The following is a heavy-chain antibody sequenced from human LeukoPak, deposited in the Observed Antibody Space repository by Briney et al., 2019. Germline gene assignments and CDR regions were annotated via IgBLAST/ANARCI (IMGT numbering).Heavy chain of an antibody. V-gene: IGHV3-30*02. Sequence: GGSLRLSCAASGMTFSSYGMHWVRQAPGKGLEWVAFIRYDGSNKYYADSVKGRFTISRDNSKNTLYLQMNSLRVEDTAVYYCARDGTPNYRSGWVYMDVWGKGTTVTVSS. CDR1: GMTFSSYG. CDR3: ARDGTPNYRSGWVYMDV. D-gene: IGHD6-25*01. CDR2: IRYDGSNK. J-gene: IGHJ6*03.